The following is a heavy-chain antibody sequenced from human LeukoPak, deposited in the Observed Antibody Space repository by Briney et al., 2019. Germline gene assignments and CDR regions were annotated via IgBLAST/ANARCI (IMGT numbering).Heavy chain of an antibody. CDR1: GFTFDDYA. Sequence: GRSLRLSCAASGFTFDDYAMHWVRQAPGKGLEWVSGISWNSGSIGYADSVKGRFTISRDNAKNSLYLQMNSLRAEDTAVYYCARGPRYCRRWAAIGLCWYFDLWGRGTLVTVSS. CDR3: ARGPRYCRRWAAIGLCWYFDL. D-gene: IGHD2-15*01. V-gene: IGHV3-9*01. CDR2: ISWNSGSI. J-gene: IGHJ2*01.